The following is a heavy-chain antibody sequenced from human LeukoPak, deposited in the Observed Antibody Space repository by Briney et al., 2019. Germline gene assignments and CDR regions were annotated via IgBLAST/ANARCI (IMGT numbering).Heavy chain of an antibody. D-gene: IGHD2-8*01. CDR2: ISATGST. J-gene: IGHJ5*02. CDR3: ARASYRANSVCHNLAWFGP. CDR1: GGSINNFY. Sequence: SETLSLTCTVSGGSINNFYWSWIRQPAGKGLEWIGRISATGSTNYNPSLKSRVTMSVDTSKNQFSLKVTSVTAADTAVYYCARASYRANSVCHNLAWFGPWGQGALVTVSS. V-gene: IGHV4-4*07.